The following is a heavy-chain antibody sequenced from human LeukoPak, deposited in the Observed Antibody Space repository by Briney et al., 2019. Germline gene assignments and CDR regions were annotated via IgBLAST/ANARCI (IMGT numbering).Heavy chain of an antibody. V-gene: IGHV4-59*01. J-gene: IGHJ5*02. CDR3: ARGSGSYSNWFDP. CDR2: IYYTGST. D-gene: IGHD1-26*01. Sequence: SETLSLTCTVSGGSISFYYWSWIRQPPGKGLEWIGYIYYTGSTNYNPSLKSRVTMSVDTSKNQFSLKLSSVTAADTAVYYCARGSGSYSNWFDPWGQGTLVTVSS. CDR1: GGSISFYY.